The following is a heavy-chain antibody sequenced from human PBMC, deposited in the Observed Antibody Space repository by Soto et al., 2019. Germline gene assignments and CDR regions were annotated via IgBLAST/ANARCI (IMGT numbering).Heavy chain of an antibody. V-gene: IGHV4-39*07. CDR1: GGSISSSSYY. CDR3: ARDQRGYSYGYDGTWFDP. J-gene: IGHJ5*02. CDR2: IFYSGTT. Sequence: PSETLSLTCTVSGGSISSSSYYWGWIRQPPGKGLEWIGSIFYSGTTYYNPSLKSRVTISVDTSKNQFSLKLSSVTAADTAVYYCARDQRGYSYGYDGTWFDPWGRGTLVTVSS. D-gene: IGHD5-18*01.